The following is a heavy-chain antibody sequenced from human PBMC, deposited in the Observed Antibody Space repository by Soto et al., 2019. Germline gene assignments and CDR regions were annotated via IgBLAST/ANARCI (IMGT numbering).Heavy chain of an antibody. V-gene: IGHV3-23*01. D-gene: IGHD3-3*01. CDR1: AFTFSSYA. J-gene: IGHJ6*02. Sequence: GGTLRLSCAASAFTFSSYAMSWVRQAPGKGLEWVSAISGSGGSTYYADSVKGRFTISRDNSKNTLYLQMNSLRAEATAVYYCAKLGDDFWSGYAVDYYGMDVWGQGTTVTVSS. CDR3: AKLGDDFWSGYAVDYYGMDV. CDR2: ISGSGGST.